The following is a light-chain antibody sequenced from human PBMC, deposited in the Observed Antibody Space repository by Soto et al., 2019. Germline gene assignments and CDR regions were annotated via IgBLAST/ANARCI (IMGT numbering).Light chain of an antibody. CDR2: DVS. CDR3: SSYAGAHIV. V-gene: IGLV2-8*01. CDR1: SCDVGGYNY. Sequence: QSVLTQPPPASGSPGRSVTFSSPGTSCDVGGYNYVSWYQQHPGKAPKLMIYDVSQRPSGVPDRFSGSKSGNTASLTVSGLQAEDEADYYCSSYAGAHIVFGTGTKVTVL. J-gene: IGLJ1*01.